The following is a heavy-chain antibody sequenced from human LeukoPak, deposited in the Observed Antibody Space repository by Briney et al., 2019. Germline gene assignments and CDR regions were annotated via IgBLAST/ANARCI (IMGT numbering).Heavy chain of an antibody. J-gene: IGHJ4*02. D-gene: IGHD3-22*01. CDR1: GGSISSGGYY. V-gene: IGHV4-31*03. Sequence: PSETLSLTCTVSGGSISSGGYYWSWIRQHPGKGLEWIGYIYYSGSTYYNPSLKSRVTISVDTSKNQFSLKLSSVTAADTAVYYCARHAGYYDSSGYYSFDYWGQGTLVTVSS. CDR2: IYYSGST. CDR3: ARHAGYYDSSGYYSFDY.